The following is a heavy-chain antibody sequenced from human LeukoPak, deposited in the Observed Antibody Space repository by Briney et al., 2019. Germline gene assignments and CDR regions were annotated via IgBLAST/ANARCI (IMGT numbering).Heavy chain of an antibody. CDR3: ARRLNEH. J-gene: IGHJ1*01. CDR2: IYYSGST. CDR1: GGSISSSSYY. V-gene: IGHV4-39*01. Sequence: SETLSLTCNVSGGSISSSSYYWGWLRPPPGQGLEWIGSIYYSGSTYSHQSLQSRVTISVDTSKNQFSLMLSSVTAAHTAVYFCARRLNEHWGQGTLVTVSS.